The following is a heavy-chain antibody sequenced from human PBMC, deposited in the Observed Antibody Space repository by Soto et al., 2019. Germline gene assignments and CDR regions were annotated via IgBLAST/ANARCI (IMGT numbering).Heavy chain of an antibody. Sequence: QLQLQESGSGLVKPSQTLSLTCAVSGGSISSGGYSWSWIRQPPGKGLEWIGDIYHSGSTYYNPSLKSRVTISVDRSKNQFSLKLSSVTAADTAVYYCAREVVAATHYFDYWGQGTLVTVSS. CDR3: AREVVAATHYFDY. D-gene: IGHD2-15*01. CDR2: IYHSGST. CDR1: GGSISSGGYS. V-gene: IGHV4-30-2*01. J-gene: IGHJ4*02.